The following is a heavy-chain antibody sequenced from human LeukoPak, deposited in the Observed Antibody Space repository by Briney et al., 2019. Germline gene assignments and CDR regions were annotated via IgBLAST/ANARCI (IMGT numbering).Heavy chain of an antibody. J-gene: IGHJ4*02. Sequence: PGGSLRLSCAASGFTFSSYWMNWVRQAPGKGLVWVSRIASDGSSTTYADSVKGRFSISRDNAKNTLYLQMNSLRVEDTAVYYCAHIGSYQIDYWGQGTLVTVSS. CDR2: IASDGSST. D-gene: IGHD3-10*01. CDR3: AHIGSYQIDY. V-gene: IGHV3-74*01. CDR1: GFTFSSYW.